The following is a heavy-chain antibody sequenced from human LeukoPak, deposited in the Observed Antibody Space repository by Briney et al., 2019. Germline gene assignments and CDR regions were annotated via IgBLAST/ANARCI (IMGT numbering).Heavy chain of an antibody. V-gene: IGHV1-46*01. J-gene: IGHJ5*02. CDR3: ARDQAPVLRYFDWSQNWFDP. CDR2: INPSGGST. D-gene: IGHD3-9*01. Sequence: ASVKVSCKASGYTFTSYYMHWVRQAPGQGLEWMGIINPSGGSTSYAQKFQGRVTMTRDTSTSTVYMELSSLRSEDTAVYYCARDQAPVLRYFDWSQNWFDPWGQGTLVTVSS. CDR1: GYTFTSYY.